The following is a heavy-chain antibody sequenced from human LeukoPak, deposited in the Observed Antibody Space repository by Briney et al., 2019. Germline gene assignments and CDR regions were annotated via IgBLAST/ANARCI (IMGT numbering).Heavy chain of an antibody. D-gene: IGHD2-15*01. CDR1: GYTLTDFG. J-gene: IGHJ4*02. Sequence: ASVKVSCKTSGYTLTDFGLSWVRQAPGQGLEWMGWISDFDGLTKYAQKLQDRVTMTTDASTSTAYMELRSLTSDDTAIYYCARGLGYCSGGTCPNDYWGQGTLVTVSS. CDR3: ARGLGYCSGGTCPNDY. CDR2: ISDFDGLT. V-gene: IGHV1-18*01.